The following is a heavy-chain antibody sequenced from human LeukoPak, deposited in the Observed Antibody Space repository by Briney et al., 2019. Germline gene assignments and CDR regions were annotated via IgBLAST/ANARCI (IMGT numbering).Heavy chain of an antibody. Sequence: ASVKVPCKASGYTFTAYYLQWVRQAPGQGLEWMGRINPNNGDTNCAQNFQGRVTMTRDTSISTAYMEMTSLTSDDTAVYWCAIGMMAAGTFDRWGQGTLVTVSS. V-gene: IGHV1-2*06. J-gene: IGHJ4*02. CDR2: INPNNGDT. CDR3: AIGMMAAGTFDR. D-gene: IGHD6-13*01. CDR1: GYTFTAYY.